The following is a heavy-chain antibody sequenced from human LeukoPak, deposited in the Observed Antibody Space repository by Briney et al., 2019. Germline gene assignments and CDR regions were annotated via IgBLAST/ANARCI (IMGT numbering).Heavy chain of an antibody. D-gene: IGHD3-10*01. V-gene: IGHV3-21*01. CDR3: ARLFVYGSGAEAFDY. CDR1: GFTFSNYD. Sequence: PGGSLRLSCAASGFTFSNYDMNWVRQTPGKGLEWVSSVSGDSSYIYYADSVKGRFTISRDNAKNSLYLQMNSLRAEDTAVYYCARLFVYGSGAEAFDYWGQGALVTVSS. J-gene: IGHJ4*02. CDR2: VSGDSSYI.